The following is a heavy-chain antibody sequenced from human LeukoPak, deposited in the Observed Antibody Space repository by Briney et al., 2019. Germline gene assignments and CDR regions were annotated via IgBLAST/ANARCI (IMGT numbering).Heavy chain of an antibody. CDR2: ISSSGRTM. V-gene: IGHV3-48*04. CDR3: ARDNYSGSRYFDH. CDR1: GLNFNSYS. J-gene: IGHJ4*02. Sequence: GGSLRLSCAASGLNFNSYSMNWVRQAPGKGLEWVSYISSSGRTMYYADSVKGRFTVSRDNAKNSLYLQMNSLRAEDTAIYYCARDNYSGSRYFDHWGQGTLVTVSS. D-gene: IGHD1-26*01.